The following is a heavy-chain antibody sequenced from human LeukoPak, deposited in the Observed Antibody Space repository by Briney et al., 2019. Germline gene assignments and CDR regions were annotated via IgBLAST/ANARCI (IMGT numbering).Heavy chain of an antibody. V-gene: IGHV1-18*04. J-gene: IGHJ3*02. CDR2: ISAYNGNT. CDR1: GYTFTSYG. CDR3: ATPDSSGNAFDI. Sequence: ASVKVSCKASGYTFTSYGISWVRQAPGQGLEWMGWISAYNGNTNYAQKLQGRVTMTTDTSTSTAYMELRSLRSDDTAVYYCATPDSSGNAFDIWGQGTMVTVSS. D-gene: IGHD6-19*01.